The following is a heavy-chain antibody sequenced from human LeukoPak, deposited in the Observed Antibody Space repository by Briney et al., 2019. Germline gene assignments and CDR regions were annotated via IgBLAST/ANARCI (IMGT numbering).Heavy chain of an antibody. J-gene: IGHJ5*02. CDR1: GGSISSYY. Sequence: SETLSLTCTVSGGSISSYYWSWIRQPAGKGLEWIGRIYTSGSTNYNPSLKSRVTMSVDTSKNQFSLKLSSVTAADTAVYYCVRYANYGDYPNWLDPWGQGTLVTVS. D-gene: IGHD4-17*01. CDR3: VRYANYGDYPNWLDP. CDR2: IYTSGST. V-gene: IGHV4-4*07.